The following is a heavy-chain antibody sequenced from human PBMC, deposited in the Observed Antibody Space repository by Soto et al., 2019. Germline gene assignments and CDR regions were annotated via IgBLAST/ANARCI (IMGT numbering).Heavy chain of an antibody. Sequence: SETLSLTCTVSGGSINSHYWGWIRQAPGKGLELIGYMHNSGSANYNPSLESRVSISLGTSKNQFSLKLSSVTAADTAVYYCARYCSTSSCSSGNSFDYWGQGTLVTVSS. J-gene: IGHJ4*02. D-gene: IGHD2-15*01. V-gene: IGHV4-59*11. CDR2: MHNSGSA. CDR1: GGSINSHY. CDR3: ARYCSTSSCSSGNSFDY.